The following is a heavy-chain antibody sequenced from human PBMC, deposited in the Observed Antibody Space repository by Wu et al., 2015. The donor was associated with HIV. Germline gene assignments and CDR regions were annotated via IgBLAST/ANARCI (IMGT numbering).Heavy chain of an antibody. CDR3: ASGTAMGYYYYYYMDV. J-gene: IGHJ6*03. V-gene: IGHV1-69*12. CDR2: IIPIFGTA. D-gene: IGHD5-18*01. Sequence: QVQLVQSGAEVKKPGSSVKVSCKASGGTFSSYAISWVRQAPGQGLEWMGGIIPIFGTANYAQKFQGRVTVTADESTSTAYMELSSLRSEDTAVYYCASGTAMGYYYYYYMDVWGKGTTVTVSS. CDR1: GGTFSSYA.